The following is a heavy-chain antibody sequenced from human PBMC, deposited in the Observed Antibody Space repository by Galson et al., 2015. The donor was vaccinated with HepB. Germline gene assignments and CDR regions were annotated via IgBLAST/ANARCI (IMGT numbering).Heavy chain of an antibody. CDR3: ARDSITAAHTDDY. J-gene: IGHJ4*02. Sequence: SVKVSCKASGYTFTAYYIHWVRQAPGQGLEWMGQINPNSGGTNYPQKFQGRVTMTRDTSISSVYMDLSSLTSDDTAVYYCARDSITAAHTDDYWGQGTLVTVSS. CDR1: GYTFTAYY. CDR2: INPNSGGT. V-gene: IGHV1-2*06. D-gene: IGHD6-13*01.